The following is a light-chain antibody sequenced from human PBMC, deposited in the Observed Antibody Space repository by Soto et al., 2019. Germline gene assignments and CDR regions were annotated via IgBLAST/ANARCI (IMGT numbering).Light chain of an antibody. CDR3: QQYNYWPPYT. V-gene: IGKV3-15*01. CDR2: GAS. CDR1: RSVAYN. J-gene: IGKJ2*01. Sequence: EIVMTQSPTTLSVATGERATLSCRASRSVAYNLAWYQQKAAQAPRVLIYGASTRANGIPARFSASGLGTDFTLTTSRLQSEDFAIYYCQQYNYWPPYTVGQGTNVDTK.